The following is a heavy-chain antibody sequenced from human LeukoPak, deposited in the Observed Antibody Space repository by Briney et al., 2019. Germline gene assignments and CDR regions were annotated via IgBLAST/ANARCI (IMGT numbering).Heavy chain of an antibody. Sequence: ASVKVSCKASGYTFTDYYMHWVRQAPGQGVEWMGWINPNGGGTNYAQKFQGRVTMTRDTSISTAYMELSRLRSDDTAVYYCASLYGDYVSSDYRGQGTLVSVSS. V-gene: IGHV1-2*02. J-gene: IGHJ4*02. CDR3: ASLYGDYVSSDY. CDR1: GYTFTDYY. D-gene: IGHD4-17*01. CDR2: INPNGGGT.